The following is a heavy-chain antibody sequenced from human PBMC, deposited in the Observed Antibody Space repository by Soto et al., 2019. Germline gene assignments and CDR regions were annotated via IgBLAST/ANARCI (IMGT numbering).Heavy chain of an antibody. CDR2: ISSSSSYI. V-gene: IGHV3-21*01. J-gene: IGHJ4*02. D-gene: IGHD3-9*01. CDR3: ARDRTGSFDY. CDR1: GFTFSSYS. Sequence: GGSLILSCAASGFTFSSYSMNWVRQAPGKGVEWGSSISSSSSYIYYADSVKGRFTISRDNAKNSLYLQMNSLRAEDTAVYYCARDRTGSFDYWGQGTLVTVSS.